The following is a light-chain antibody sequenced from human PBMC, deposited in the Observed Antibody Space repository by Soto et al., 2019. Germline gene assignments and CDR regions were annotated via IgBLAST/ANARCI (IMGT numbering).Light chain of an antibody. V-gene: IGKV1-33*01. Sequence: DIQMTQSPPSLSASVGDRVTITCQASQDIGNSLNWFQHKPEKAPNLVIYDASNLEIGVPSRFSGSGSGTDFTFTISSLRPEDIATYYCQKSDHLPLFGPGTKVESK. CDR1: QDIGNS. CDR3: QKSDHLPL. CDR2: DAS. J-gene: IGKJ3*01.